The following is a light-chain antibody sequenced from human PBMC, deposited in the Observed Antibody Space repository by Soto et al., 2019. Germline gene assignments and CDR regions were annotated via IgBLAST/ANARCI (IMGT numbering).Light chain of an antibody. CDR1: SGHSKYA. CDR2: LNSDGSH. CDR3: QTWGTGIWV. Sequence: QSVLTQPPSASASLGASVKLTCTLSSGHSKYAIAWHQQQPEKGPRYLMKLNSDGSHNKGDGIPDRFSGSSSGAERYLTXXXXXXXXXXXYYCQTWGTGIWVFGGGTKLTV. V-gene: IGLV4-69*01. J-gene: IGLJ3*02.